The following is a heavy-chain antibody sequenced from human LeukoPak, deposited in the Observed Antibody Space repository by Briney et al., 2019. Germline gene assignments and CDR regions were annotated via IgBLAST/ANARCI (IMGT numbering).Heavy chain of an antibody. Sequence: SETPSLTCAVYGGSFSGYYWSWIRQPPGKGLEWIGEINHSGSTNYNPSLKSRVTISVDTSKNQFSLKLSSVTAADTAVYYCAGRWGDYAFDYWGQGTLVTVSS. V-gene: IGHV4-34*01. CDR3: AGRWGDYAFDY. D-gene: IGHD4-17*01. J-gene: IGHJ4*02. CDR2: INHSGST. CDR1: GGSFSGYY.